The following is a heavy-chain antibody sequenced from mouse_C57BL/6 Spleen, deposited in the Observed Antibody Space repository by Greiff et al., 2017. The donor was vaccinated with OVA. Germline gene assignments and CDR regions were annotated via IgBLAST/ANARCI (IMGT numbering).Heavy chain of an antibody. CDR1: GYTFTSYW. Sequence: VQLQQPGAELVKPGASVKLSCKASGYTFTSYWMPWVKQRPGQGLEWIGNINPGNGGTNYNEKFKSKATLTVDKSSSTAYMQLSSLTSEDSAVYYCARWHCGTGVGIDYWGQGTTLTVSS. CDR3: ARWHCGTGVGIDY. CDR2: INPGNGGT. D-gene: IGHD3-1*01. J-gene: IGHJ2*01. V-gene: IGHV1-53*01.